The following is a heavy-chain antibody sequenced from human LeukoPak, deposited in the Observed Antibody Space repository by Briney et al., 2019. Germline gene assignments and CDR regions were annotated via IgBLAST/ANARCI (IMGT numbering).Heavy chain of an antibody. CDR1: GYTFTSYG. D-gene: IGHD4-17*01. V-gene: IGHV1-18*01. CDR2: ISAYNGNT. CDR3: ARRTMTTVTTWAFDI. Sequence: GASVKVSCKASGYTFTSYGISWVRQAPGLGLEWMGWISAYNGNTNYAQKLQGRVTITRNTSISTAYMELSSLRSEDTAVYYCARRTMTTVTTWAFDIWGQGTMVTVSS. J-gene: IGHJ3*02.